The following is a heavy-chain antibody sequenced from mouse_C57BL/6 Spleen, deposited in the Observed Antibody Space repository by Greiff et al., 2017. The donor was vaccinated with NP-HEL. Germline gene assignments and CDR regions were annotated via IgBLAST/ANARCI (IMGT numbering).Heavy chain of an antibody. CDR3: TSDYGSSYDAMDY. CDR1: GYTFTSYG. CDR2: IYPRSGNT. J-gene: IGHJ4*01. D-gene: IGHD1-1*01. V-gene: IGHV1-81*01. Sequence: VQLQQSGAELARPGASVKLSCKASGYTFTSYGISWVKQRTGQGLEWIGEIYPRSGNTYYNEKFKGKATLTADKSSSTAYMESRSLTSEDYSVYICTSDYGSSYDAMDYLGQRTSVTVSS.